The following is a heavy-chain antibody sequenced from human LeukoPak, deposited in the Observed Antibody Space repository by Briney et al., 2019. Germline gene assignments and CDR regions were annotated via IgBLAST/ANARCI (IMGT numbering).Heavy chain of an antibody. CDR2: IKQDGSEK. CDR1: GFTFSSYW. D-gene: IGHD3-10*01. CDR3: ARDKGTMVREISHFPYYYGMDV. J-gene: IGHJ6*02. Sequence: GGSLRLSCAASGFTFSSYWMSWVRQAPGKGLEWVANIKQDGSEKYYVDSVKGRFTISRDNAKNSLYLQMNSLRAEDTAVYYCARDKGTMVREISHFPYYYGMDVWGQGTTVTVSS. V-gene: IGHV3-7*01.